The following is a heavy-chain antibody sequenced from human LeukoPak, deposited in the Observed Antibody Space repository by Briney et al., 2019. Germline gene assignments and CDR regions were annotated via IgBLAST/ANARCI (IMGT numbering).Heavy chain of an antibody. CDR2: ISSTGTTI. CDR3: ARDSGSSGWYDYDY. Sequence: GGSLRLSCAASGFTFSNYEMNWVRQAPGKGLEWLAYISSTGTTIYYAGSVEGRFTISRDNAKNSLYLQMNSLRAEETAVYYCARDSGSSGWYDYDYWGQGTLVTVSS. D-gene: IGHD6-19*01. V-gene: IGHV3-48*03. CDR1: GFTFSNYE. J-gene: IGHJ4*02.